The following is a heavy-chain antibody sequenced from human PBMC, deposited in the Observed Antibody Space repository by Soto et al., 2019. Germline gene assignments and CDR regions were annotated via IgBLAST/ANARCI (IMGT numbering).Heavy chain of an antibody. V-gene: IGHV2-5*01. D-gene: IGHD3-9*01. CDR1: GFSLRSSGVG. CDR3: AHGSKSGDWFFSPYNGFDP. Sequence: QITLKESGPTLVKPTQTLTLTCTFSGFSLRSSGVGVGWIRQPPGKALEWLALIYWNHDKRYSPSLKSRLTIPADTSKNRVVLTMTNMDPVATATYSCAHGSKSGDWFFSPYNGFDPWGQGTLVTVSS. CDR2: IYWNHDK. J-gene: IGHJ5*02.